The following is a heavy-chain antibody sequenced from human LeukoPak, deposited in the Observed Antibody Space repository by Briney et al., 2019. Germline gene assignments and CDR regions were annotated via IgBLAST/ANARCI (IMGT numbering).Heavy chain of an antibody. Sequence: GGSLRLSCAASGFTFSDYGMHWVRQAPGKGLEWVTFISYDGSDKYYADSVKGRFTISRDNSKNTLYLQMNSLRAEDTALYYCAKNRVVFNWNYAYYFDDWGQGTLVTVSS. CDR1: GFTFSDYG. D-gene: IGHD1-7*01. J-gene: IGHJ4*02. CDR3: AKNRVVFNWNYAYYFDD. V-gene: IGHV3-30*18. CDR2: ISYDGSDK.